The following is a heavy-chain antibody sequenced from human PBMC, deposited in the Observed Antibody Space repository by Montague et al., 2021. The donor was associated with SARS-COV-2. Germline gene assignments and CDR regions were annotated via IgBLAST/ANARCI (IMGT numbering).Heavy chain of an antibody. CDR2: IFYSGNS. Sequence: SETLSLTCTVSGGSISNIGYYWGWIRQPPGKGLEWIGSIFYSGNSYYNPSLKSRVSISVATSRSQFPLKVNSVTAADMAVYYCARQNRGLWFGEWLFDYWGQGVLVTVSS. D-gene: IGHD3-10*01. CDR1: GGSISNIGYY. CDR3: ARQNRGLWFGEWLFDY. J-gene: IGHJ4*02. V-gene: IGHV4-39*01.